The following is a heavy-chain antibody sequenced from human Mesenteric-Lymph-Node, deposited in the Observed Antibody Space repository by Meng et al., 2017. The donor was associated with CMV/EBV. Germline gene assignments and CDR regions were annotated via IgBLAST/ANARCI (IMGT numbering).Heavy chain of an antibody. V-gene: IGHV1-69*05. CDR1: SYA. CDR2: IIPIFGTA. J-gene: IGHJ5*02. D-gene: IGHD2-2*01. CDR3: ARGVLGYCSSTSCRPYNWFDP. Sequence: SYAISWVRQAPGQRLGWMGGIIPIFGTANYAQKFQGRVTITTDESTSTAYMELSSLRSEDTAVYYCARGVLGYCSSTSCRPYNWFDPWGQGTLVTVSS.